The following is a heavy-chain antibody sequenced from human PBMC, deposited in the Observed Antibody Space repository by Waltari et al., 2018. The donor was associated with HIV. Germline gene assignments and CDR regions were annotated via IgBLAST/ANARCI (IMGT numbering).Heavy chain of an antibody. V-gene: IGHV3-21*01. J-gene: IGHJ4*02. D-gene: IGHD3-10*01. CDR3: ANGEEVAILDY. CDR1: GFTFSSYS. Sequence: EVQLVESGGGLVKPGGSLRLSCAASGFTFSSYSMNWVRQAPGKGLGWVSSITSRSSYIYYADSVKGPFATSSDNAKNSLCLQMNSLRAEDTAVYYCANGEEVAILDYWGQGTLVTVSS. CDR2: ITSRSSYI.